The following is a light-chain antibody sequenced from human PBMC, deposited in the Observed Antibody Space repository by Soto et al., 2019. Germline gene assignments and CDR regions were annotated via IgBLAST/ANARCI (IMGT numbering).Light chain of an antibody. CDR2: GAS. V-gene: IGKV3-20*01. J-gene: IGKJ2*01. Sequence: EIVLTQSPGTLSLSPGERATLSCRANRSFTSSYLAWFQQKPGQAPRLLIYGASTRATGIPDRFSGSGSGTDFTLTISRLAPEDFAVYYCQLYDSLPHTFGQGTKLVS. CDR3: QLYDSLPHT. CDR1: RSFTSSY.